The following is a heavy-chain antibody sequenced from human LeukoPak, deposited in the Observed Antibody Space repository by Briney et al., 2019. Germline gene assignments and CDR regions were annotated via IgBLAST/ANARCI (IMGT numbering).Heavy chain of an antibody. D-gene: IGHD4-23*01. CDR3: ASSYDYGGNYSGTGFDY. CDR2: IYYSGST. Sequence: SETLSLTCTVSGGSISSGDYYWSWIRQPPGKGLEWIGYIYYSGSTYYNPSLKSRVTISVDTSKNQFSLKLSSVTAADTAVYYCASSYDYGGNYSGTGFDYWGQGTLVTVFS. CDR1: GGSISSGDYY. V-gene: IGHV4-30-4*01. J-gene: IGHJ4*02.